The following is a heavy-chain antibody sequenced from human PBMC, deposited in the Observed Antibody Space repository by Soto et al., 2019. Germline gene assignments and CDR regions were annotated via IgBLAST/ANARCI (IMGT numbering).Heavy chain of an antibody. J-gene: IGHJ4*02. CDR2: IYYRGTS. D-gene: IGHD3-22*01. V-gene: IGHV4-59*08. CDR3: ARGRNYHTSGYDY. CDR1: DDSISSYY. Sequence: SETLSLACTVSDDSISSYYWSWIRQPPGKELEWIAYIYYRGTSNYNPSLKSRVTLSLDTSKNQFSLKLSSVTAANTAVYYCARGRNYHTSGYDYWGQGTLVTVSS.